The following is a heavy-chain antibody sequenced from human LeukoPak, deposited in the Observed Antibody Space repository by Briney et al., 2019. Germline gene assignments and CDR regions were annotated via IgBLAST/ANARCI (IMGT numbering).Heavy chain of an antibody. CDR2: IYYSGST. D-gene: IGHD1-14*01. CDR3: ARHSDLPPYVTYYYYYGMDV. J-gene: IGHJ6*02. CDR1: GGSISSSSYY. V-gene: IGHV4-61*05. Sequence: SETLSLTCTVSGGSISSSSYYWSWIRQHPGKGLEWIGYIYYSGSTNYNPSLKSRVTISADTSKNQFSLKLSSVTAADTAVYYCARHSDLPPYVTYYYYYGMDVWGQGTTVTVSS.